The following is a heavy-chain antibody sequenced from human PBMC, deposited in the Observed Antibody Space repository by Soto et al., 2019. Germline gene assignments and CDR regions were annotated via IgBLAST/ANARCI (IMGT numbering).Heavy chain of an antibody. CDR3: ARLLHYDYVGGSYGGAKRTEFDY. CDR2: ISAYNGNT. CDR1: GYTFTSYG. Sequence: QVQLVQSGAEVKKPGASVKVSCKASGYTFTSYGISWVRQAPGQGLEWMGWISAYNGNTNYAQKLQGRVTMTTDTPASTAYRELRSLRSDDTAVYYCARLLHYDYVGGSYGGAKRTEFDYWGQGTLVTVSS. J-gene: IGHJ4*02. D-gene: IGHD3-16*01. V-gene: IGHV1-18*01.